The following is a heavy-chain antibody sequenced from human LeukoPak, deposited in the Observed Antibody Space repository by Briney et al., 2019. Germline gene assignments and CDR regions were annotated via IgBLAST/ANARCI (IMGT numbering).Heavy chain of an antibody. J-gene: IGHJ4*02. CDR2: IRSNPDGGTP. Sequence: GGSLRLSCAVSGFTFSSYWMSWVRQAPGKGLEWVGRIRSNPDGGTPDYAAPVKGRFTISRDDSRSTIYLHMSSLISEDTGVYYCVTVNDHVAYWGRGTPVTVSS. CDR1: GFTFSSYW. V-gene: IGHV3-15*01. D-gene: IGHD3-16*01. CDR3: VTVNDHVAY.